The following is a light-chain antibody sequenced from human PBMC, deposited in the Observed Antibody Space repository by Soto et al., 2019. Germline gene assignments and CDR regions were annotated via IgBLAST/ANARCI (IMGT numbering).Light chain of an antibody. V-gene: IGKV3-15*01. CDR1: RSVSTN. CDR2: AAS. CDR3: QQYDNWPPYT. Sequence: MTQSPSSLSALVGDRVTLACRASRSVSTNLAWYQQKPGQPPRLLMYAASTRATGIPARFSGSGSGTEFTLTISSLQSEDFAVYYCQQYDNWPPYTFGQGTKLEIK. J-gene: IGKJ2*01.